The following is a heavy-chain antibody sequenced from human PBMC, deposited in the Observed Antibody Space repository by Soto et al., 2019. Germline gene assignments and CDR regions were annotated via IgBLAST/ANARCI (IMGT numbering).Heavy chain of an antibody. V-gene: IGHV3-23*01. Sequence: VQLLESGGGLVQPGGPLRLSCAASGFRFSNYAMSWVRQAPGKGLEWVSLISGGGGSTYHADSVKGRFTISRDNSKNTVYLQMNSLRAEDTAVYYCAKAKGYTVDTYFDYWGQGTLVTVSS. CDR3: AKAKGYTVDTYFDY. J-gene: IGHJ4*02. CDR2: ISGGGGST. D-gene: IGHD3-16*02. CDR1: GFRFSNYA.